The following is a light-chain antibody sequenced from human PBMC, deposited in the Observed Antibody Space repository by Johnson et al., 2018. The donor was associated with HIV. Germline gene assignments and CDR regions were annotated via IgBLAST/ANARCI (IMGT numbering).Light chain of an antibody. CDR3: ATWDRSLSAGGV. CDR1: SSNIGNNY. CDR2: DNN. J-gene: IGLJ1*01. V-gene: IGLV1-51*01. Sequence: QSVLTQPPSVSAAPGQKVTISCSGSSSNIGNNYVSWYQQFPGTAPKLLIYDNNKRPSGIPDRFSGSKSGTSATLAITGLQTGDEADYYCATWDRSLSAGGVFGTGTKVTVL.